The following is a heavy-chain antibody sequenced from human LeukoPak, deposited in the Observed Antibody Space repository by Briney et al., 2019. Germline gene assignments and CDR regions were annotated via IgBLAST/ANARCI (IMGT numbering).Heavy chain of an antibody. Sequence: GGFLRLSCAASGFTLDDYGMSWVRQAPGKGLGWVSGINWNGGSTGYADSVKGRFTISRDNAKYSLYLQMNSLRAEDTALYYCARSLVAANLFDYWGQGTLVTVSS. D-gene: IGHD5-12*01. J-gene: IGHJ4*02. CDR1: GFTLDDYG. V-gene: IGHV3-20*04. CDR3: ARSLVAANLFDY. CDR2: INWNGGST.